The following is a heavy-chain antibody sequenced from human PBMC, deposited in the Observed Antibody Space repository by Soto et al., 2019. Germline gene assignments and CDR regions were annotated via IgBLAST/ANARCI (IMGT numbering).Heavy chain of an antibody. V-gene: IGHV5-51*01. CDR2: IYPGDSDT. D-gene: IGHD6-13*01. CDR3: ARSLVNGTYEAFDI. Sequence: PGESLKISCKGSGDNFIRYWIGWVRQMPGKGLEWMGVIYPGDSDTRYSPSLQGQVTISADKSSSAAYLQWSSLQASDTATYYCARSLVNGTYEAFDIWGQGTMVTVSS. CDR1: GDNFIRYW. J-gene: IGHJ3*02.